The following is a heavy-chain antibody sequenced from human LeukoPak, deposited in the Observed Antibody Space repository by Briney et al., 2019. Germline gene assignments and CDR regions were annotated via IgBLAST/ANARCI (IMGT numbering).Heavy chain of an antibody. CDR3: ARTSSITCYDY. Sequence: SGESLRLSCAASGFTFSSYWMTWVRQAPGKGLECVANIRGDGSEKKYVDSVKGRFTISRGNAKNSLYLQMDNLRAEDTAMYYCARTSSITCYDYWGRGTLVTVSS. D-gene: IGHD2-2*01. V-gene: IGHV3-7*03. CDR2: IRGDGSEK. CDR1: GFTFSSYW. J-gene: IGHJ4*02.